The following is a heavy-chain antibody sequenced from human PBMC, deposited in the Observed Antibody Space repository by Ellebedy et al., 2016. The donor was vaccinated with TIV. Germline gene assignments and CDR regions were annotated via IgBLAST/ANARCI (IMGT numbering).Heavy chain of an antibody. D-gene: IGHD2/OR15-2a*01. CDR1: GFTLSDYN. V-gene: IGHV3-30-3*01. CDR3: AREQNIEYKRTSDY. CDR2: TWNDASKD. Sequence: GESLKISCAASGFTLSDYNMHWVRHVPGRGLEWVGVTWNDASKDYYADSVRGRFTISRDNSKNKLYLELNSLRVEDTAIYYCAREQNIEYKRTSDYWGQGTLVTVSS. J-gene: IGHJ4*02.